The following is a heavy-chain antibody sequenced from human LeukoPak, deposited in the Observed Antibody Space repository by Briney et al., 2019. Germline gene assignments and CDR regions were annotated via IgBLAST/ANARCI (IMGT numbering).Heavy chain of an antibody. D-gene: IGHD3-10*01. CDR3: ARVEEVRGGITSFDY. Sequence: EASVTVSCKASGYTFTSYGISWVRQAPGQGLEWMGWISAYNGNTNYAQKLQGRVTMTTDTSTSTAYMELRSLTSDDTAVYYCARVEEVRGGITSFDYWGQGTLVTVSS. V-gene: IGHV1-18*01. J-gene: IGHJ4*02. CDR2: ISAYNGNT. CDR1: GYTFTSYG.